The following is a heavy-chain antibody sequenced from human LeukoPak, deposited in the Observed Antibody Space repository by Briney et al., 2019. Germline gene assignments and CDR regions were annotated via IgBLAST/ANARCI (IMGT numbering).Heavy chain of an antibody. V-gene: IGHV1-69*13. Sequence: GASVKVSCKASGGTFSSYAISWVRQAPGQGLEWMGGIIPIFGTANYAQKFQGRVTITADESTSTAYMELSSLRSEDTAVYYCARGGSSTTGFDYWGQGTLVTVSS. CDR1: GGTFSSYA. J-gene: IGHJ4*02. CDR2: IIPIFGTA. CDR3: ARGGSSTTGFDY. D-gene: IGHD2-2*01.